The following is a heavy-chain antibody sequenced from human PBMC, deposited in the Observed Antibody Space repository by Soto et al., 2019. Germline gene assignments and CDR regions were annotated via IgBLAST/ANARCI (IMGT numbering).Heavy chain of an antibody. D-gene: IGHD2-21*01. CDR3: ARGVFQFDY. CDR2: VSSTGST. Sequence: SETMSLTCTVSVASITQYYCNWIRQSPGKGLEWIVSVSSTGSTYYNPSLKSRVTISVDRSKNQFSLKLSSVTAADTAVYYCARGVFQFDYWGQGTLVTVSS. CDR1: VASITQYY. J-gene: IGHJ4*02. V-gene: IGHV4-59*12.